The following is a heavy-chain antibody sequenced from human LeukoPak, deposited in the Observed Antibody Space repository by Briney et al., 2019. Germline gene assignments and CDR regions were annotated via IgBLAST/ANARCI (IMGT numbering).Heavy chain of an antibody. CDR2: INAGNGNT. D-gene: IGHD2-2*01. Sequence: ASVKVSCKASGYTFTSYAMHWVRQAPGQRLEWMGWINAGNGNTKYSQKFQGRVTITRDTSASTAYMELSSLRSEDTAVYYCARDRGDIVVVPAANYYYYYGMDVWGKGTTVTVSS. J-gene: IGHJ6*04. V-gene: IGHV1-3*01. CDR3: ARDRGDIVVVPAANYYYYYGMDV. CDR1: GYTFTSYA.